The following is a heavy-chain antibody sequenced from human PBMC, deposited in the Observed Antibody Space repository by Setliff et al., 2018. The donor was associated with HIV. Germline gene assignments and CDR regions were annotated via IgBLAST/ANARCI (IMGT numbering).Heavy chain of an antibody. Sequence: GASVKVSCKASGYTFTGYHMHWVRQAPGQGLEWMGWINPHSGGTKYAQKFQGRVTMTRDTSISAAYMELSRLRSDDTAVYYCATRAYDSSGYLRSRVSGAALDIWGQGTMVTVSS. V-gene: IGHV1-2*02. D-gene: IGHD3-22*01. CDR1: GYTFTGYH. J-gene: IGHJ3*02. CDR2: INPHSGGT. CDR3: ATRAYDSSGYLRSRVSGAALDI.